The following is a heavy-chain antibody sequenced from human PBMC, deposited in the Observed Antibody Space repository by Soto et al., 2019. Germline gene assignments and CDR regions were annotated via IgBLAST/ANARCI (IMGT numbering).Heavy chain of an antibody. CDR1: GYTFTSYA. V-gene: IGHV1-3*01. J-gene: IGHJ4*02. D-gene: IGHD3-3*01. CDR2: INAGNGNT. CDR3: ARGGRFLEWLLYPFDY. Sequence: ASVKVSCKASGYTFTSYAMHWVRQAPGQRLEWMGWINAGNGNTKYSQKFQGRVTITRDTSASTAYMELSSLRSEDTAVYYCARGGRFLEWLLYPFDYWGQGTLVTVS.